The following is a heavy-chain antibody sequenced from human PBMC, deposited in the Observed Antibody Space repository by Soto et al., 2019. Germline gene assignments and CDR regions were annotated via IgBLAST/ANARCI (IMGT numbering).Heavy chain of an antibody. CDR2: IYTSGST. Sequence: SETLSLTCNVSVGSIRSYYWSWVRQPAGKPLEWIGRIYTSGSTNYNPSLKSRVSMSVDTSKNQFSLEVTSVTAADTAVYYCAREGAIGFGMDVWCQGTTGTV. J-gene: IGHJ6*02. CDR1: VGSIRSYY. D-gene: IGHD1-26*01. CDR3: AREGAIGFGMDV. V-gene: IGHV4-4*07.